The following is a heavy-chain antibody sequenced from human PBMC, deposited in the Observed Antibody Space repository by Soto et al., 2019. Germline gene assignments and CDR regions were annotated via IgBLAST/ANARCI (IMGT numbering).Heavy chain of an antibody. CDR1: GFTFSSYG. D-gene: IGHD6-13*01. J-gene: IGHJ4*02. Sequence: QVQLVESGGGVVQPGRSLRLSCAVSGFTFSSYGMHWVRQAPGKGLEWVAVIWYDGSNKYYADSVKGRFTISRDNSKNKLYLQKNRLRADDTAVYYCARELEQWHSSSWAIIRCYFDHRGQGTLVTVPS. CDR3: ARELEQWHSSSWAIIRCYFDH. V-gene: IGHV3-33*01. CDR2: IWYDGSNK.